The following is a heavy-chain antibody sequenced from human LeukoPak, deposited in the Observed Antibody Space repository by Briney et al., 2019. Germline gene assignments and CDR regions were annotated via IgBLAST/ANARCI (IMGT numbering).Heavy chain of an antibody. J-gene: IGHJ5*02. V-gene: IGHV4-59*12. Sequence: SETLSLTCTVSGGSISSYYWSWIRQPPGKGLEWIGYIYYTGSTNYNPSLKSRVTISVDTSKNQFSLKLSSVTAADTAVYYCARDLGGTEHYNWFDPWGQGTLVTVSS. CDR2: IYYTGST. CDR3: ARDLGGTEHYNWFDP. CDR1: GGSISSYY. D-gene: IGHD1-26*01.